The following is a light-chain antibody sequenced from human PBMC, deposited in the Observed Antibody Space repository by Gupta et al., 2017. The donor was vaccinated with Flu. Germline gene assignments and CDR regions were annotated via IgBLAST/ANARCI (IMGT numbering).Light chain of an antibody. CDR3: QQYGGSPMFT. J-gene: IGKJ2*01. CDR1: QGLSSTY. Sequence: EIVLTQSPGTLSLSPGDRATLSCRASQGLSSTYLVWYQQKPGQAPRLLIYGTSSRDIGIPDRFSGSGSGTDFTLTISRLEPEDFAVYYCQQYGGSPMFTFGQGTKLEI. CDR2: GTS. V-gene: IGKV3-20*01.